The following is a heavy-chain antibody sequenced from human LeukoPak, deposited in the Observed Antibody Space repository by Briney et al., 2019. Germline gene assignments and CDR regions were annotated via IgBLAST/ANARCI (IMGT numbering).Heavy chain of an antibody. Sequence: GGSLRLSCAASGYTFSSYWMSWVRQAPGKGLEWVANIKQDGSEKNYVDSVKGRFTTSRDNAKNSLDLQMNSLRGEDTAVYYCARAGGYASSWAYWGQGTLVTVSS. CDR1: GYTFSSYW. V-gene: IGHV3-7*01. J-gene: IGHJ4*02. CDR2: IKQDGSEK. CDR3: ARAGGYASSWAY. D-gene: IGHD5-12*01.